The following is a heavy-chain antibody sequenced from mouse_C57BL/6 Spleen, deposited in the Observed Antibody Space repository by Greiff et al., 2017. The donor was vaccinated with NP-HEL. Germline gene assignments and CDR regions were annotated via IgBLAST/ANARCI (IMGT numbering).Heavy chain of an antibody. V-gene: IGHV5-16*01. CDR1: GFTFSDYY. D-gene: IGHD2-5*01. Sequence: EVKLVESEGGLVQPGSSMKLSCTASGFTFSDYYMAWVRQVPEKGLEWVANINYDGSSTYYLDSLKSRFIISRDNAKNILYLQMSSLKSEDTAAYYCAREGYYSNYVYFCYWGQGTTLTVSS. CDR3: AREGYYSNYVYFCY. J-gene: IGHJ2*01. CDR2: INYDGSST.